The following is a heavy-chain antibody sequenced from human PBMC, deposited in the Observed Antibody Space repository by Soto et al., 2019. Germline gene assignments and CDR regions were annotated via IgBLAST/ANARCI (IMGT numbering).Heavy chain of an antibody. CDR3: ARLHYGEYYSGMDV. V-gene: IGHV4-4*02. D-gene: IGHD4-17*01. Sequence: QVQLQESGPGLVKPSGTLSLTCAVSGGSISSSNWWSWVRQPPGKGLEWIGEIYHSGSTNYNPSPTSRVTISVHQSRTQFSLALSSVTAADTAVYYCARLHYGEYYSGMDVWGPGTTVTVSS. J-gene: IGHJ6*02. CDR2: IYHSGST. CDR1: GGSISSSNW.